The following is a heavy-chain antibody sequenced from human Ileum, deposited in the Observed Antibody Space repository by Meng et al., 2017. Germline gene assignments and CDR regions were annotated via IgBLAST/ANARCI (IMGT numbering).Heavy chain of an antibody. D-gene: IGHD3-16*01. CDR2: ILQDGNRK. Sequence: GGSLRLSCAASGFTFSSYAMQWVRQAPGKGLEWVTVILQDGNRKYYADSVKGRFTISKDNSKNTVYLQMNSLRTEDTATYYCAKDGGVGFTDFDYWGQGTLVTVSS. J-gene: IGHJ4*02. V-gene: IGHV3-30*01. CDR1: GFTFSSYA. CDR3: AKDGGVGFTDFDY.